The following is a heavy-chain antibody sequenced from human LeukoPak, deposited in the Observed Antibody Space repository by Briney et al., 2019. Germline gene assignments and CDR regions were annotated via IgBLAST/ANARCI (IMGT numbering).Heavy chain of an antibody. CDR3: ASLGQSAGAFDY. J-gene: IGHJ4*02. D-gene: IGHD6-13*01. CDR1: GFTFDDYT. CDR2: ISWDGGST. V-gene: IGHV3-43*01. Sequence: GGSLRLSCAASGFTFDDYTMHWVRQAPGKGLEWVSLISWDGGSTYYADSVKGRFTISRDNSKNSLYLQMNSLRTEDTALYYCASLGQSAGAFDYWGQGTLVTVSS.